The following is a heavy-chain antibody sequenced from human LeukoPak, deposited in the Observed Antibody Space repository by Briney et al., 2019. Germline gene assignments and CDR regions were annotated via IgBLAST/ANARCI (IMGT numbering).Heavy chain of an antibody. CDR2: IYYSGST. Sequence: SETLSLTCTVSGGSISSYYWSWIRQPPGKGLEWIGYIYYSGSTYYNPSLKSRVTISVDTSKNQFSLKLSSVTAADTAVYYCARGFLWFGELLTPNWFDPWGQGTLVTVSS. V-gene: IGHV4-59*12. J-gene: IGHJ5*02. CDR1: GGSISSYY. CDR3: ARGFLWFGELLTPNWFDP. D-gene: IGHD3-10*01.